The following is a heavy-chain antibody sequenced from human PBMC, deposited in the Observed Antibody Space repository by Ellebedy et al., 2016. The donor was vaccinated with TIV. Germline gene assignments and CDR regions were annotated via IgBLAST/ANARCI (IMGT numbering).Heavy chain of an antibody. CDR2: INAGNGNT. CDR3: ATLQRLPHDRWFGELTLGY. Sequence: ASVKVSXXASGYTFTSYAMHWVRQAPGQRLEWMGWINAGNGNTKYSQKFQGRVTITRDTSASTAYMELSSLRSEDTAVYYCATLQRLPHDRWFGELTLGYWGQGTLVTVSS. D-gene: IGHD3-10*01. CDR1: GYTFTSYA. J-gene: IGHJ4*02. V-gene: IGHV1-3*01.